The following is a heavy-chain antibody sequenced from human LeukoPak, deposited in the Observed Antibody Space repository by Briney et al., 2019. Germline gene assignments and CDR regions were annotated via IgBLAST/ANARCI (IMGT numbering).Heavy chain of an antibody. CDR1: GGSSRGYY. Sequence: SETLSLTCAVHGGSSRGYYWSWIRQPPGKGLEWIGEINHRGSTTYNTSMKSRVTISVDTSKKQFSLKWSTLTGAQTALSYFTGGPAPLGIVVPAAFYLDYWGQGTLVTVSS. D-gene: IGHD2-2*01. CDR2: INHRGST. J-gene: IGHJ4*02. CDR3: TGGPAPLGIVVPAAFYLDY. V-gene: IGHV4-34*01.